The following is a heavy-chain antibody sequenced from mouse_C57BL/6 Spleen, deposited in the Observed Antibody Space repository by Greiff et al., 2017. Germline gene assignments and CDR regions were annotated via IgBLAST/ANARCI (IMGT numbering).Heavy chain of an antibody. V-gene: IGHV1-9*01. CDR1: GSTFTGYW. Sequence: QVQLQQSGAELMKPGASVKLSCKATGSTFTGYWIEWVKQRPGHGLEWIGEILPGSGSTNYNEKFKGKATFTAVTSSNTAYMQLSSLTTEDSAIYYCASGATGVATGGYYAMDYWGQGTSVTVSA. J-gene: IGHJ4*01. D-gene: IGHD1-1*01. CDR3: ASGATGVATGGYYAMDY. CDR2: ILPGSGST.